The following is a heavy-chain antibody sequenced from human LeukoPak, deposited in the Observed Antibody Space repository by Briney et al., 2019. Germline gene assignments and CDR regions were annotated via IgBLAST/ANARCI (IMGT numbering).Heavy chain of an antibody. CDR1: GGSISNYF. CDR3: ARAVGSVGSLLGYYYYYMDV. CDR2: IYFTGRT. D-gene: IGHD1-26*01. V-gene: IGHV4-59*01. J-gene: IGHJ6*03. Sequence: PSETLSLTCTVSGGSISNYFWSWIRQPPGKGLEWIGYIYFTGRTNYNPSLKSRVTTSIDTSENQFSLQLTPVTAADTAVYYCARAVGSVGSLLGYYYYYMDVWGRGTTVTVS.